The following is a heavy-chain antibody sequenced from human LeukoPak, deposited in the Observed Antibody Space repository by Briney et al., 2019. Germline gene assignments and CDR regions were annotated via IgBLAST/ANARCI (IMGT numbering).Heavy chain of an antibody. CDR2: INGDASST. V-gene: IGHV3-74*01. CDR1: GFTFSSYA. Sequence: GGSLRLSCSASGFTFSSYAMHWVRQAPGKGLLWVSRINGDASSTSYAGSVKGRFTISRDNAKNTLYLQMNSLRAEDTAVYYCATDAFEIWGQGTMVTVSS. J-gene: IGHJ3*02. CDR3: ATDAFEI.